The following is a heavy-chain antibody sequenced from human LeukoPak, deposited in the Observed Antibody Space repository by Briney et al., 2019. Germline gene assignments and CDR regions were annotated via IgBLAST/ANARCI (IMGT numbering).Heavy chain of an antibody. CDR3: ARDKFSTVVPAAIAPYYYYGMDV. J-gene: IGHJ6*02. V-gene: IGHV3-21*01. D-gene: IGHD2-2*02. CDR2: ISSSSSYI. CDR1: GFTFSSYS. Sequence: PGGSLRLSCAASGFTFSSYSMNWVRQAPGKGLEWVSSISSSSSYIYYADSVKGRFTISRDNAKNSLYLQMNSLRAEDTAVYYCARDKFSTVVPAAIAPYYYYGMDVWGQGTTVTVSS.